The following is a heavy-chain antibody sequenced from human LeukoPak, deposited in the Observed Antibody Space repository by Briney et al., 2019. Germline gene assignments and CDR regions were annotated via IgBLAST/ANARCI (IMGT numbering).Heavy chain of an antibody. CDR2: ISYDGSNK. V-gene: IGHV3-30*04. CDR1: GFTFSSYA. CDR3: ARDGLGWLTMVRGSSFDI. J-gene: IGHJ3*02. D-gene: IGHD3-10*01. Sequence: GGSLRLSCAASGFTFSSYAMHWVRQAPGKGLEWVAVISYDGSNKYYADSVKGRFTISRDNSKNTLYLQMNSLRAEDTAVYYCARDGLGWLTMVRGSSFDIWGQGTMVTVSS.